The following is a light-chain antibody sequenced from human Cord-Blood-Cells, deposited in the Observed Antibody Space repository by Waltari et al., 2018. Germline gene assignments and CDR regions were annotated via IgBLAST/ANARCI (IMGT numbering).Light chain of an antibody. CDR1: QRISSY. V-gene: IGKV1-39*01. J-gene: IGKJ4*01. CDR3: QQSYSTHLT. CDR2: AAS. Sequence: LQMTQSRSSLSASVGDRVNITCRANQRISSYLDWYQQKPGKAPKLLIYAASSLQSGIPSRFSGSGSGTDFTLTISSLQPEDFATYYCQQSYSTHLTFGGGTKLEIK.